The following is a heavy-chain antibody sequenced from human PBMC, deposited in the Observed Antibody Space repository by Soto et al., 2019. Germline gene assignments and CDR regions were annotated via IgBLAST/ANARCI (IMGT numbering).Heavy chain of an antibody. CDR2: INPNSGGT. V-gene: IGHV1-2*04. CDR1: GYTFTGYY. D-gene: IGHD6-13*01. Sequence: ASVKVSCKASGYTFTGYYMHWVRQAPGQGLEWMGWINPNSGGTNYAQKFQGWVTMTRDTSISTAYMELSRLRSDDTAAYYCARESPTGSWPNIEYSGQGNLVNVS. CDR3: ARESPTGSWPNIEY. J-gene: IGHJ4*02.